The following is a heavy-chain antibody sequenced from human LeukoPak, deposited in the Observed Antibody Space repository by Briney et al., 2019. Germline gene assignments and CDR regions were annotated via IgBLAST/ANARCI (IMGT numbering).Heavy chain of an antibody. CDR1: GYSFTSYW. V-gene: IGHV5-51*01. D-gene: IGHD5-18*01. CDR3: VQSYTAGIHGAFDI. CDR2: IYPGDSDT. Sequence: GESLKISCKGSGYSFTSYWIGWVRQMPGNGLGGMGIIYPGDSDTRYSPSFQGQVTISADKSISTAYLQWSSLKASDTAMYYCVQSYTAGIHGAFDIWGQGTMVTVSS. J-gene: IGHJ3*02.